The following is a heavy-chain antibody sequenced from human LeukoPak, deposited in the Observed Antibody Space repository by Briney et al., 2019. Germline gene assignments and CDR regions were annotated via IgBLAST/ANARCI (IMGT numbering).Heavy chain of an antibody. Sequence: GESLKISCKVSGYRFTSYWIGWVRPMPGKGLEWMGIIYPGDSDTRYSPSFQGQVTISADKSISTAYLQWSSLKASDTAMYYCARVPCSSTSCPGSWFDPWGQGTLVTVSS. V-gene: IGHV5-51*01. D-gene: IGHD2-2*01. CDR1: GYRFTSYW. J-gene: IGHJ5*02. CDR3: ARVPCSSTSCPGSWFDP. CDR2: IYPGDSDT.